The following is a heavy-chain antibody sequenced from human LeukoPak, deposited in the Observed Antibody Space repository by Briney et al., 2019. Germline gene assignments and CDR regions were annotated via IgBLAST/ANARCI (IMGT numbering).Heavy chain of an antibody. CDR3: ARGRYYYYMDV. CDR1: GFTFSSYA. Sequence: GGSLRLSCAASGFTFSSYAMSWVRQAPGKGLEWVSAISGSGGSTYYADAVKGRFTMSRDKANNSLYLQMNSLRAEDTAVYYCARGRYYYYMDVWGKGTTVTVSS. J-gene: IGHJ6*03. CDR2: ISGSGGST. V-gene: IGHV3-23*01.